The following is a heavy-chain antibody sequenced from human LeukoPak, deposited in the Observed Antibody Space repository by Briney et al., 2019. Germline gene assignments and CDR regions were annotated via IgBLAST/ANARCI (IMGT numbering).Heavy chain of an antibody. CDR3: TRLPWGYSGYGDLYFDY. CDR1: GFTFGDYA. D-gene: IGHD5-12*01. Sequence: GGSLRLSCTGSGFTFGDYAMSWVRQAPGKGLEWVGFIRSKTYGGTTEYAASVKGRFTISRDDSKSIAYLQMNSLKTEDTAVYYCTRLPWGYSGYGDLYFDYWGQGTLVTVSS. CDR2: IRSKTYGGTT. V-gene: IGHV3-49*04. J-gene: IGHJ4*02.